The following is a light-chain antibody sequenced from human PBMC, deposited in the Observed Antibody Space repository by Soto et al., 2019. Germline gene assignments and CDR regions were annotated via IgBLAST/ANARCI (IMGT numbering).Light chain of an antibody. J-gene: IGLJ3*02. CDR3: SSYTSTSTPWV. CDR1: SSDVGAYKF. V-gene: IGLV2-14*01. Sequence: QSALTQPASVSGSPGQSITIFCSGTSSDVGAYKFVSWYRHHPGKAPQVMIYEVSNRPSGVSNRFSGSKSGNTASLTISGLQPEDEGAYYCSSYTSTSTPWVFGGGTKVTVL. CDR2: EVS.